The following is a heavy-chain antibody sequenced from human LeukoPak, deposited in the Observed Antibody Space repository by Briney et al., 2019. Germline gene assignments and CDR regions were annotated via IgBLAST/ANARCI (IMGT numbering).Heavy chain of an antibody. CDR3: ARGPSAGGDFWSGYYVY. J-gene: IGHJ4*02. D-gene: IGHD3-3*01. Sequence: ASVKVSCKASGYTFTSYGISWVRQAPGQGLEWMGGIIPIFGTANYAQKFQGRVTITADESTSTAYMELSSLRSEDTAVYYCARGPSAGGDFWSGYYVYWGQGTLVTVSS. CDR2: IIPIFGTA. CDR1: GYTFTSYG. V-gene: IGHV1-69*13.